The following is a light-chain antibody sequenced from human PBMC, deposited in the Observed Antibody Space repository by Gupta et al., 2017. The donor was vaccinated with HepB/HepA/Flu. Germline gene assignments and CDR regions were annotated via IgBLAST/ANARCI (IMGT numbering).Light chain of an antibody. V-gene: IGKV1-9*01. J-gene: IGKJ2*01. CDR1: QGISSY. CDR2: GAS. Sequence: DIQLTTSPSVLSASVGDRVTITCRASQGISSYLAWYQQKPGKAPNLLIYGASTLQSGIPSRFSGSGSGTEFTLTISSRQPEDFATYYCQQLNTFPRFTFGQGTKVEIK. CDR3: QQLNTFPRFT.